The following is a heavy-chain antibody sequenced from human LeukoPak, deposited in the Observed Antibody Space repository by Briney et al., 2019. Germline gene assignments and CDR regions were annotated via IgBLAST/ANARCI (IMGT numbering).Heavy chain of an antibody. J-gene: IGHJ4*02. D-gene: IGHD4-23*01. CDR1: GGFFSNFY. CDR2: INHSERT. Sequence: SETMSPTSAVFGGFFSNFYWTWIRQPQRRGLEWIGEINHSERTNYNPSLKSRVCISVDTSRNQVSLKLTSVTAADTAVYYCARGRLATVVTPSISADFDYWGQGTLVTVSS. CDR3: ARGRLATVVTPSISADFDY. V-gene: IGHV4-34*01.